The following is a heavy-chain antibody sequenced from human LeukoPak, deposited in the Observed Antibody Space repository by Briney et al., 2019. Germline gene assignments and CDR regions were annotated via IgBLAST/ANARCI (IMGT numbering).Heavy chain of an antibody. D-gene: IGHD7-27*01. Sequence: SETLSLTCAVYGGSFSGYYWSWIRQPPGKGLEWIGEINHSGSNKYNPSLKSRVTISVDTSKNQFSLKLSSVTAADTAVYYCARERNGEDYWGQGTLVTVFS. J-gene: IGHJ4*02. V-gene: IGHV4-34*01. CDR1: GGSFSGYY. CDR3: ARERNGEDY. CDR2: INHSGSN.